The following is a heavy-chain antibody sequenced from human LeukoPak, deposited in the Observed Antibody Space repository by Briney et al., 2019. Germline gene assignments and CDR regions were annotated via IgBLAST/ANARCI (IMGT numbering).Heavy chain of an antibody. CDR2: INHSGST. V-gene: IGHV4-34*01. CDR1: GGSFSGYY. D-gene: IGHD6-13*01. Sequence: PSETLSLTCVVYGGSFSGYYWSWIRQPPGKGLEWIGEINHSGSTNYNPSLKSRVTISVDTSKNQFSLKLSSVTAADTAVYYCARGLPSSYYYYYYMDVWGKGTTVTVSS. J-gene: IGHJ6*03. CDR3: ARGLPSSYYYYYYMDV.